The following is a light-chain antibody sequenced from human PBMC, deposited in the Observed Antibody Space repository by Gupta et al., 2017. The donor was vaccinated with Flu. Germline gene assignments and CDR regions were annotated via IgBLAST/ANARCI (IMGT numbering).Light chain of an antibody. CDR2: QDS. Sequence: SYALTPPPSVSVSPGQTARLTCSGDKLGDKYACWYQQKPGQSPVLVIYQDSKRPSGIPERFSGSNSGNTATLTISGTQAMDEADYYCQAWDSSFWVFGGGTKLTVL. CDR1: KLGDKY. V-gene: IGLV3-1*01. J-gene: IGLJ3*02. CDR3: QAWDSSFWV.